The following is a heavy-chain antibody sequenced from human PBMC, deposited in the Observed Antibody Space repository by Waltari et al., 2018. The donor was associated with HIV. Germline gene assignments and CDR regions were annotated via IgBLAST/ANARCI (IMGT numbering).Heavy chain of an antibody. V-gene: IGHV1-46*01. Sequence: QVQLVQSGAAAKKPGASVTVSCTASGYTFTRYYMHWVRQAPGQGLEWMGVINPSGERTVYAQKFQGRVTMTRDASTSTVYMVLSTLRSEDTAVYYCARGFSGFDYWGQGTLITVSS. CDR3: ARGFSGFDY. J-gene: IGHJ4*02. CDR2: INPSGERT. CDR1: GYTFTRYY.